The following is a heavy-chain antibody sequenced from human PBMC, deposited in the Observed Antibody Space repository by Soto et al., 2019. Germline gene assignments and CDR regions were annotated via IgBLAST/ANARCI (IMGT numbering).Heavy chain of an antibody. J-gene: IGHJ5*02. V-gene: IGHV1-8*01. Sequence: QVQLVQSGAEVKKPGASVKVSSKASGYTFTSYDINWVRQATGQGLEWMGWMNPNSGNTGYAQKFQGRVTMTRNTSISTAYMELSSLRSEDTAVYSCARVRGVSRGTNWFDPWGQGTLVTVSS. D-gene: IGHD1-1*01. CDR2: MNPNSGNT. CDR1: GYTFTSYD. CDR3: ARVRGVSRGTNWFDP.